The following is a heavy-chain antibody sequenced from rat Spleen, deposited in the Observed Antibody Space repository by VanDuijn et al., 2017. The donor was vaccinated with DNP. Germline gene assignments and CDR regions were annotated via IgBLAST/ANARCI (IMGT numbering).Heavy chain of an antibody. D-gene: IGHD1-11*01. CDR2: ISASGGST. V-gene: IGHV5-19*01. CDR1: GFTFSYYG. Sequence: EVQLVGSGGGLVQSGRSLKLSCAASGFTFSYYGMAWVRQAPTKGLEWVASISASGGSTSYRDSVKGRFTISRDNAKSTLYLQMDSLRSEDTATYYCTTDFERGYWGQGVMVTVSS. CDR3: TTDFERGY. J-gene: IGHJ2*01.